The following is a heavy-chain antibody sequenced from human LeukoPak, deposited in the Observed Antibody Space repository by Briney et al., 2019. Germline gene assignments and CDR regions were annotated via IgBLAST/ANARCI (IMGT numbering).Heavy chain of an antibody. V-gene: IGHV1-18*01. J-gene: IGHJ3*02. CDR1: GYTFTSYS. CDR2: ISAYNGNT. D-gene: IGHD5-24*01. Sequence: ASVKVSCKASGYTFTSYSINWVRQAPGQGLEWMGWISAYNGNTNYAQKLQGRVTMSTDTSTSTGYMELRSLRSDDTAVYYCARGLQETLAWLKALSAFDIWGQGTMVTVSS. CDR3: ARGLQETLAWLKALSAFDI.